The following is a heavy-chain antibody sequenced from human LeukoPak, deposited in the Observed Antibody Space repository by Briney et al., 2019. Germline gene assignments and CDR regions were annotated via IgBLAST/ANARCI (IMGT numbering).Heavy chain of an antibody. CDR3: ARVSVVPAAIDYGMDV. J-gene: IGHJ6*02. D-gene: IGHD2-2*01. CDR2: INPNSGGT. Sequence: ASAKIISSASCEYCTGYYLNWVRRAPGQGLVWRVWINPNSGGTNYAQKFQGRVTMTRDTSISTAYMELSRLRSDDTAVYYCARVSVVPAAIDYGMDVWGQGTTVTVSS. CDR1: CEYCTGYY. V-gene: IGHV1-2*02.